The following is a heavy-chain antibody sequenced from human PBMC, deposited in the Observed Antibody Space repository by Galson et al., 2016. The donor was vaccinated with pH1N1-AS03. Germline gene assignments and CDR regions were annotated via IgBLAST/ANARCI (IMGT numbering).Heavy chain of an antibody. CDR2: FDPEDGEA. Sequence: SVKVSCKVSGYTLTELSMHWVRQGPGKGLEWMGGFDPEDGEAIYAQKFQGRVTLTVDTPTDTAYMEVSRLKSEDTAVYYCATGLSVAGTPYEYYGVDVWGQGTTVIVSS. D-gene: IGHD6-19*01. V-gene: IGHV1-24*01. CDR1: GYTLTELS. J-gene: IGHJ6*02. CDR3: ATGLSVAGTPYEYYGVDV.